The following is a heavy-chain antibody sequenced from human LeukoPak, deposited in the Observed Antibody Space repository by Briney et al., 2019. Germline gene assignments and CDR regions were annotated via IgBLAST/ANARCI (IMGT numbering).Heavy chain of an antibody. CDR1: GYTFTGYY. V-gene: IGHV1-2*04. Sequence: ASVKVSCKASGYTFTGYYMHWVRQAPGQGLEWMGWINPNSGGTNYAQKFQGWVTMTRDTSISTAYMELSRLRSDDTAVYYCARRIPTYYDFWSKLGAFDYWGQGTLVTVSS. CDR2: INPNSGGT. D-gene: IGHD3-3*01. J-gene: IGHJ4*02. CDR3: ARRIPTYYDFWSKLGAFDY.